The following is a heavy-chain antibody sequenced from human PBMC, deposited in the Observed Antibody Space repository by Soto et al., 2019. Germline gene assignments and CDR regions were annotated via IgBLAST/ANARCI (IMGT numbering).Heavy chain of an antibody. CDR2: LYSGGST. D-gene: IGHD6-13*01. V-gene: IGHV3-66*01. J-gene: IGHJ4*02. CDR3: ARARRSEAAAAPDYFDH. CDR1: GFTVSSNY. Sequence: PGGSLRLSCAASGFTVSSNYMSWVRQAPGKGLEWVSVLYSGGSTYYADSVKGRFTISRDNSKNTLYLQMNSLRAEDTAVYYCARARRSEAAAAPDYFDHWGQGT.